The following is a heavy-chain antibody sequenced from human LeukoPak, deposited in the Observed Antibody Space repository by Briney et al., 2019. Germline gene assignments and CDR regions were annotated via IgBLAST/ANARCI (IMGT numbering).Heavy chain of an antibody. D-gene: IGHD6-19*01. CDR3: ARIEQYDAFDI. CDR1: GGSISSYY. CDR2: IYYSGST. V-gene: IGHV4-59*12. Sequence: PSETLSLTCTVSGGSISSYYWSWIRRPPGKGLEWIGYIYYSGSTNYNPSLKSRVTISVDTSKNQFSLKLSSVTAADTAVYYCARIEQYDAFDIWGQGTMVTVSS. J-gene: IGHJ3*02.